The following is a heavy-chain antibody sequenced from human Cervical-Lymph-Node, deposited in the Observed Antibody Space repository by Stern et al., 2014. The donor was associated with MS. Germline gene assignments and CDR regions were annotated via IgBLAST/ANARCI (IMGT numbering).Heavy chain of an antibody. D-gene: IGHD3-16*01. V-gene: IGHV5-51*01. J-gene: IGHJ4*02. CDR1: GFSVTNYW. CDR2: IYFDDSET. Sequence: EVQLVESGADVKKPGESLKISCKGSGFSVTNYWIGWVRQMPGKGLEWMGIIYFDDSETRYSPSLQGQFPTSAEKSISPAYLQWSSLKASDTAMYYCAAGESYEFFDYWGQGTLVTVSS. CDR3: AAGESYEFFDY.